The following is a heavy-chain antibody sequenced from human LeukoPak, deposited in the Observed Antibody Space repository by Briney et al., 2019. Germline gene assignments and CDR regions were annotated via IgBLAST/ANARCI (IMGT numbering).Heavy chain of an antibody. J-gene: IGHJ4*02. D-gene: IGHD2-15*01. V-gene: IGHV3-23*01. CDR3: AKDATVAVGGYFDY. CDR2: ISGSGVSI. CDR1: GFTFSSYA. Sequence: GRSLRLSCAASGFTFSSYAMSWVRQAPGKGLEWVSGISGSGVSIYYADSVKGRFTISRDNSKNTLYLQMNSLRAEDTAVYYCAKDATVAVGGYFDYWGQGTLVTVSS.